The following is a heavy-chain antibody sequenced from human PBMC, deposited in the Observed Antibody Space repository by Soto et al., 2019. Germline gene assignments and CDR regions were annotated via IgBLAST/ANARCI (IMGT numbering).Heavy chain of an antibody. Sequence: ASVKVSCKASGGTFSSYASSWVRQAPGQGLEWMGGIIPIFGTANYAQKFQGRVTITADESTSTAYMELSSLRSEDTAVYYCARSGAYYYDSSGYYLPHLDYRGQGTLVTVS. CDR3: ARSGAYYYDSSGYYLPHLDY. D-gene: IGHD3-22*01. J-gene: IGHJ4*02. CDR2: IIPIFGTA. CDR1: GGTFSSYA. V-gene: IGHV1-69*13.